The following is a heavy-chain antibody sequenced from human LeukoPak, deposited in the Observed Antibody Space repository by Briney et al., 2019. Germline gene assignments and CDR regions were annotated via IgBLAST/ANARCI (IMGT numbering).Heavy chain of an antibody. CDR1: GFTFSSYG. V-gene: IGHV3-30*02. CDR2: IRYDGSNK. Sequence: PGGSLRLSCAASGFTFSSYGIRWVRQALGKGLEWVAFIRYDGSNKYYADSVKGRFTISRDNSKNTLYLQMNSLRAEDTAVYYCAKGSKAVLFTRDYNMDVWGKGTTVTISS. CDR3: AKGSKAVLFTRDYNMDV. D-gene: IGHD6-19*01. J-gene: IGHJ6*03.